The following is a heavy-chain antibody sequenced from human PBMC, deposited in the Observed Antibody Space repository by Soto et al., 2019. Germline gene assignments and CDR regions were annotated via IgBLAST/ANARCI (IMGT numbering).Heavy chain of an antibody. CDR3: ARVVYYYDSRGYYGDY. J-gene: IGHJ4*02. CDR2: VYSDGST. CDR1: GFTFSSYA. D-gene: IGHD3-22*01. Sequence: QSGGSLRLSCAASGFTFSSYAMTWVRQAPGRGLEWVSVVYSDGSTFYADSVKGRFTISRDNSKNTLYLQMNSLRADDTAVYFCARVVYYYDSRGYYGDYWGQGISVTVSS. V-gene: IGHV3-53*01.